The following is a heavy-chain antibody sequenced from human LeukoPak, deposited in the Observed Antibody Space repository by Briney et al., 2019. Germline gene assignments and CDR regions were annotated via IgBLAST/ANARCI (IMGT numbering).Heavy chain of an antibody. CDR1: GGSVSSSSYY. CDR2: IYYSGST. CDR3: ARRRYYYDSSGYYPFDY. D-gene: IGHD3-22*01. J-gene: IGHJ4*02. Sequence: SETLSLTCTVSGGSVSSSSYYWGWIRQPPGKGPEWIGSIYYSGSTNYNPSLKSRVTISLDTSKNQFSLKLSSVTAADTAVYYCARRRYYYDSSGYYPFDYWGQGTLVTVSS. V-gene: IGHV4-39*07.